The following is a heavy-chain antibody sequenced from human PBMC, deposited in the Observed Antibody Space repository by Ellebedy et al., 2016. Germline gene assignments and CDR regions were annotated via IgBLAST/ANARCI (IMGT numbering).Heavy chain of an antibody. D-gene: IGHD1-26*01. CDR3: ARRLGARPPSD. V-gene: IGHV4-39*01. Sequence: SETLSLTXSVSGSSISSSSFHWGWIRQPPGKGLEWIATIYYSGTTYYNPSLKSRVTIFADTSKNQFSLRLSSVTAADTAVYYCARRLGARPPSDWGQGTLVTVSS. CDR2: IYYSGTT. J-gene: IGHJ4*02. CDR1: GSSISSSSFH.